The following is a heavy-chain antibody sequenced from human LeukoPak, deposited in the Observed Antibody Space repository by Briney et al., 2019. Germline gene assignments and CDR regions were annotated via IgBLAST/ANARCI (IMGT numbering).Heavy chain of an antibody. CDR1: GFTLSNYW. D-gene: IGHD2-15*01. CDR3: ARGYCSDGSCYRFPFDY. Sequence: GGSLRLSCAASGFTLSNYWMSWVRQAPGKGLEWVANIKQDGSEKYYVDSVKGRFTISRDNAKNSLSLQMNSLRAEDTAVYYCARGYCSDGSCYRFPFDYWGQGTLVTVSS. V-gene: IGHV3-7*02. J-gene: IGHJ4*02. CDR2: IKQDGSEK.